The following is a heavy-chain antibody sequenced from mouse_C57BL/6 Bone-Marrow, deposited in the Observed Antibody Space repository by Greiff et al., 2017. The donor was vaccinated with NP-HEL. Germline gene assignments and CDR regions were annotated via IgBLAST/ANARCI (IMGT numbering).Heavy chain of an antibody. V-gene: IGHV5-6*01. CDR3: AHIGGITTVHYAMDY. CDR1: GFTFSSYG. Sequence: EVMLVESGGDLVKPGGSLKLSCAASGFTFSSYGMSWVRQTPDKRLEWVATLSSGGSYTYYPDSVKGRFTISRDNAKNTLYLQMSSLKSEDTAMYYCAHIGGITTVHYAMDYWGQGTSVTVSS. CDR2: LSSGGSYT. J-gene: IGHJ4*01. D-gene: IGHD1-1*01.